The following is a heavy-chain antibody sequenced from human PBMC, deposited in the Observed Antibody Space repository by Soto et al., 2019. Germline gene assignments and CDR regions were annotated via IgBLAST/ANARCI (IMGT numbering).Heavy chain of an antibody. CDR1: GFTFSSYA. D-gene: IGHD6-13*01. CDR3: AKRIAASGSGWDY. V-gene: IGHV3-23*01. CDR2: ISNSGGST. J-gene: IGHJ4*02. Sequence: LRLSCAASGFTFSSYAMSWVRQAPGKGLEWVSAISNSGGSTYYTDSVRGRFTVSRDNSKNTLYLQMNSLRAEDTAVYYCAKRIAASGSGWDYWGQGTLVTVSS.